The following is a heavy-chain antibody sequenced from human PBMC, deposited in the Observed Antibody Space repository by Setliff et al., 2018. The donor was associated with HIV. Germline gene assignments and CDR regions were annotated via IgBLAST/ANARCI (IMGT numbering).Heavy chain of an antibody. J-gene: IGHJ5*02. CDR2: IYYSGTT. D-gene: IGHD3-22*01. V-gene: IGHV4-39*02. CDR1: GGSISRDSFY. Sequence: SETLSLTCTVSGGSISRDSFYWGWFRQPPGEDLEWIGSIYYSGTTYYAPSLETRLTISVDTSTNQFSLKLTSVTAADTATYFCAGDSGYPSNWFDPWGQGILVTVSS. CDR3: AGDSGYPSNWFDP.